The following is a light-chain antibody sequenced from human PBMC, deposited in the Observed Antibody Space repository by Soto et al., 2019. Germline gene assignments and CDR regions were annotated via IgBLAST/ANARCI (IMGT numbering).Light chain of an antibody. CDR3: QQYGSSPT. CDR2: GAS. J-gene: IGKJ1*01. V-gene: IGKV3-20*01. CDR1: LTISNNF. Sequence: EIVLTQSPGTLSLSPGEGATLSCRASLTISNNFIAWYQQRAGQAPRLVIYGASTRATGIPDRFSGSGSGTDFTLTISRLAPEDFAVYYCQQYGSSPTFGQGTKVDIK.